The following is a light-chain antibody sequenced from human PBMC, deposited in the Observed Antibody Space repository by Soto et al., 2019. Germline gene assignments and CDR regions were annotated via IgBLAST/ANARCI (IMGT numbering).Light chain of an antibody. CDR1: SSNIGAGYD. V-gene: IGLV1-40*01. CDR2: GNS. Sequence: QSVLTQPPSVSGAPGQRVTISCTGSSSNIGAGYDGHWYQQLPGTAPKLLIYGNSNRPSGVPDRFSGSKSGTSASLAITGLQAEDEADYYCQSYDSSLSVHVVFGGGTKLTVL. CDR3: QSYDSSLSVHVV. J-gene: IGLJ2*01.